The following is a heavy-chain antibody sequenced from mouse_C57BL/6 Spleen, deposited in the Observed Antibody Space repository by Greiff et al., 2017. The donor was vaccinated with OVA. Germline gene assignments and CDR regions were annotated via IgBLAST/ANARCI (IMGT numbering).Heavy chain of an antibody. CDR2: IDPSDSET. CDR1: GYTFTSYW. Sequence: VQLQQSGAELVRPGSSVKLSCKASGYTFTSYWMHWVKQRPIQGLEWIGNIDPSDSETHYNQKFKDKATLTVDKSSSTAYMQLSSLTSEDSAVYYCARLDYDVAYWGQGTLVTVSA. CDR3: ARLDYDVAY. J-gene: IGHJ3*01. D-gene: IGHD2-4*01. V-gene: IGHV1-52*01.